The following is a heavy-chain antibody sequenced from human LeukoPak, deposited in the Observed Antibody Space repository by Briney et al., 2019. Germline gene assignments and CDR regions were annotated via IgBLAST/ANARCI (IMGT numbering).Heavy chain of an antibody. Sequence: WRSLSLSCAASGFTFSNYAMHWVRQAPGKGLEWVAAVWDAGTNTHYADSVKGRVTISRDNSKNTVYLQMNSLRAEDTAVYYCTRAPIGAAGPFDFWGQGTLVTVSS. CDR1: GFTFSNYA. V-gene: IGHV3-33*01. D-gene: IGHD6-13*01. J-gene: IGHJ4*02. CDR3: TRAPIGAAGPFDF. CDR2: VWDAGTNT.